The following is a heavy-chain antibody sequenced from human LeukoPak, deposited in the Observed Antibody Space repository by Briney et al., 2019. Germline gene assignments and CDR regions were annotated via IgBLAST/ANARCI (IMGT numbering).Heavy chain of an antibody. CDR3: TTDLMGWTAAAAS. Sequence: GGSLRLSCAGSGFTFTNAWMSWVRQAPGKGLEWVGRIKSKAAGGTTDYAAPVKGRFTISRDDSKNTLYLQMNSLKTEDTAVYYCTTDLMGWTAAAASWGQGTLVTVSS. J-gene: IGHJ5*02. CDR1: GFTFTNAW. D-gene: IGHD6-13*01. V-gene: IGHV3-15*01. CDR2: IKSKAAGGTT.